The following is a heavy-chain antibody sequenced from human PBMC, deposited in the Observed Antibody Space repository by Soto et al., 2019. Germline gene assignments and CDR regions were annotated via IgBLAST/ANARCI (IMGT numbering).Heavy chain of an antibody. D-gene: IGHD6-13*01. CDR2: IYYSGST. Sequence: PSETLSLTCTVSGGSISSGGYYWSWIRQHPGKGLEWIGYIYYSGSTYYNPSLKSRVTISVDTSKNQFSLKLSSVTAADTAVYYCAREVGTTAAGNYYGMDVWGQGTTVTVSS. CDR3: AREVGTTAAGNYYGMDV. CDR1: GGSISSGGYY. V-gene: IGHV4-31*03. J-gene: IGHJ6*02.